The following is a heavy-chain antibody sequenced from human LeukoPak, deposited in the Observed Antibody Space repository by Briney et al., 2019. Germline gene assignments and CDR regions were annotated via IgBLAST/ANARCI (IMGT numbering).Heavy chain of an antibody. V-gene: IGHV3-48*01. CDR1: GFTFSSYS. J-gene: IGHJ4*02. CDR3: AGRGDY. Sequence: GGSLRLSRAASGFTFSSYSMNWVRQAPGKGLEWVSYISDSSSTIYYADSVKGRFTISRDNAKNSLYLQMNSLRAEDTAVYYCAGRGDYWGQGTLVTVSS. CDR2: ISDSSSTI.